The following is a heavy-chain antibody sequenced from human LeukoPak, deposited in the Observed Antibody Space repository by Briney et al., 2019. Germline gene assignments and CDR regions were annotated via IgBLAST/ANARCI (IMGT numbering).Heavy chain of an antibody. J-gene: IGHJ4*02. Sequence: SETLSLTCTVSGGSISSGGYYWSWIRQHPGKGLEWIGYIYYSGSTYYNPSLKSRVTISVDTSKNQFSLKLSSVTAADTAVYYCARTARYSSGWFHYFDYWGQGTLVTVSS. D-gene: IGHD6-19*01. CDR2: IYYSGST. CDR1: GGSISSGGYY. CDR3: ARTARYSSGWFHYFDY. V-gene: IGHV4-31*03.